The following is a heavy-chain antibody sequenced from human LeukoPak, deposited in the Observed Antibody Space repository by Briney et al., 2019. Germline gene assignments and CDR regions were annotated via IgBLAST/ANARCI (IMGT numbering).Heavy chain of an antibody. CDR3: AREENCSGGSCYYY. V-gene: IGHV1-2*06. J-gene: IGHJ4*02. CDR2: INPNSGGT. CDR1: GYTFTGYY. D-gene: IGHD2-15*01. Sequence: GASVKVSCKASGYTFTGYYMHWVRQAPGQGLEWMGRINPNSGGTNYAQKFQGRVTMTRDTSISTAYMELSRLTSDDTAVYYCAREENCSGGSCYYYWGQGTLVTASS.